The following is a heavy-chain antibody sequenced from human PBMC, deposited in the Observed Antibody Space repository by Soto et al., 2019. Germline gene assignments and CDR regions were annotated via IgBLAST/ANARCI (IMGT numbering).Heavy chain of an antibody. CDR1: GFSLTNSGVG. D-gene: IGHD1-26*01. CDR3: AHRVTYSVSWEVGWFDS. V-gene: IGHV2-5*02. Sequence: QITLKESGPTLVEPTQTLTLTCSFSGFSLTNSGVGVGWFRQAPGKALECLGIIYWDNDRRYNPSLKTRLTITNDTSKNQVVLTMTYLEPVDTGTYYCAHRVTYSVSWEVGWFDSWGQGTPVTVS. CDR2: IYWDNDR. J-gene: IGHJ5*01.